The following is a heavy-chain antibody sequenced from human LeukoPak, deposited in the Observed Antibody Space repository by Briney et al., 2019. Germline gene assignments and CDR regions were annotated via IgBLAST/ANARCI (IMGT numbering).Heavy chain of an antibody. D-gene: IGHD3-10*01. V-gene: IGHV3-7*01. J-gene: IGHJ4*02. CDR1: GFTFSNSW. CDR3: ARGTALPGVDY. CDR2: INHDGSEK. Sequence: GGSLRLSCAASGFTFSNSWMNWFRQAPGRLEWVANINHDGSEKNYVDSVEGRFTITRDNTKKSLHLQMNSLGAEDTAVYYCARGTALPGVDYWGQGTLVIVSS.